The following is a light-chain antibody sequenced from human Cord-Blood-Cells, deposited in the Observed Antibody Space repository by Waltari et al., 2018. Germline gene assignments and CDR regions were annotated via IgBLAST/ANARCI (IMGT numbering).Light chain of an antibody. CDR3: QQYNSYSIT. CDR1: QSISSW. J-gene: IGKJ5*01. CDR2: KAS. V-gene: IGKV1-5*03. Sequence: IQMTQAPSTLSASVGERVNITCRASQSISSWLAWYQQKPGKAPKLLIYKASSLESGVPSRFSGSGSGTEFTLTISSLQPDDFATYYCQQYNSYSITFGQGTRLEIK.